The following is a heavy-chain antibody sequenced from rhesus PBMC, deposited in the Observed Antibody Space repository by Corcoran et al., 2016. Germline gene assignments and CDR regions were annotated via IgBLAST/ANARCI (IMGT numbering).Heavy chain of an antibody. V-gene: IGHV3S5*01. D-gene: IGHD4-23*01. CDR1: GFTFSSYA. CDR2: IDGGGSRT. J-gene: IGHJ4*01. CDR3: AKGQYNNFESYFDY. Sequence: EVQLVETGGGLVQPGGSLKLSCAASGFTFSSYAMSGARQAPGKGLEWVSVIDGGGSRTSSTYSVKGRFTISRDNSKNTLSLQMNSLRAEDTAVYYCAKGQYNNFESYFDYWGQGVLVTVSS.